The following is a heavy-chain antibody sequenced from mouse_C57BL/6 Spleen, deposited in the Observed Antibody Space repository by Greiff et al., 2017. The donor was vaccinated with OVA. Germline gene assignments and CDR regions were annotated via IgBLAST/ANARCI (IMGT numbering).Heavy chain of an antibody. V-gene: IGHV5-9*01. CDR1: GFTFSSYT. Sequence: EVKVEESGGGLVKPGGSLKLSCAASGFTFSSYTMSWVRQTPEKRLEWVATISGGGGNTYYPDSVKGRFTISRDNAKNTLYLQMSSLRSEDTALYYCARQGNYGNFDYWGQGTTLTVSS. CDR2: ISGGGGNT. CDR3: ARQGNYGNFDY. D-gene: IGHD2-1*01. J-gene: IGHJ2*01.